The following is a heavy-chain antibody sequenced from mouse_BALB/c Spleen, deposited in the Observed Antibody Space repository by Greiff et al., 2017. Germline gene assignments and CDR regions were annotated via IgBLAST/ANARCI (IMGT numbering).Heavy chain of an antibody. J-gene: IGHJ2*01. Sequence: EVKVEESGGGLVKPGGSLKLSCAASGFTFSSFGMHWVRQAPEKGLEWVAYISSGSSTIYYADTVKGRFTISRDNPKNTLFLQMTSLRSEDTAMYYCASTAPFDYWGQGTTLTVSS. V-gene: IGHV5-17*02. CDR1: GFTFSSFG. CDR3: ASTAPFDY. CDR2: ISSGSSTI. D-gene: IGHD1-2*01.